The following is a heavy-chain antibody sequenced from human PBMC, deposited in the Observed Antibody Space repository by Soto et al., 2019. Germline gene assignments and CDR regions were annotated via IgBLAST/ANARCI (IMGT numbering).Heavy chain of an antibody. CDR1: GGTFSSYT. CDR3: ARGVGYFDWYY. D-gene: IGHD3-9*01. V-gene: IGHV1-69*02. J-gene: IGHJ4*02. CDR2: IIPILGIA. Sequence: QVPLVQSGAEVKKPGSSVKVSCKASGGTFSSYTISWVRQAPGQGLEWMGRIIPILGIANYAQKFQGRVTITADKSTSTAYMELSSLRSEDTAVYYCARGVGYFDWYYWGQGTLVTVSS.